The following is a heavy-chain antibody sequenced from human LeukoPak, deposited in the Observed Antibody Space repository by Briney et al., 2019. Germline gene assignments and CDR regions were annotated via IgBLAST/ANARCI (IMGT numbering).Heavy chain of an antibody. J-gene: IGHJ4*02. V-gene: IGHV3-7*01. Sequence: GRSLRLSCAASGFTFSSYWMSSVRQAPGKGLEWVANIKQDGSEKYYVDSVKGRFTISRDNAKNSLYLQMNSLRAEDTAVYYCARGRGGYSYGSSFDYWGQGTLVTVSS. CDR1: GFTFSSYW. CDR2: IKQDGSEK. D-gene: IGHD5-18*01. CDR3: ARGRGGYSYGSSFDY.